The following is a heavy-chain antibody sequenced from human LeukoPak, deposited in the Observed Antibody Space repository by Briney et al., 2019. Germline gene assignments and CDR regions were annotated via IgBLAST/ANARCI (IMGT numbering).Heavy chain of an antibody. J-gene: IGHJ6*03. CDR2: IKEDGSEK. D-gene: IGHD2-21*01. CDR1: GLTFSRYW. CDR3: ATDLFDYMDV. Sequence: GGSLRLSCAASGLTFSRYWMTWVRQAPGKGLEWVANIKEDGSEKYYANSVKGRFTISRDNAKNSVFLQMNSLRAEDTAVYYCATDLFDYMDVWGKGTTVTVSS. V-gene: IGHV3-7*01.